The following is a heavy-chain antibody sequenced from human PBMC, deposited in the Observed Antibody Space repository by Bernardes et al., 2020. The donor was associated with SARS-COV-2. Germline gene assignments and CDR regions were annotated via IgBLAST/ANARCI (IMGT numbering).Heavy chain of an antibody. J-gene: IGHJ5*02. CDR1: GGSISSSSYY. CDR2: IYYRGST. Sequence: SETLYLTCTVSGGSISSSSYYGGWIRQPPGKGLEWIGSIYYRGSTYYNPSLKSRVTISVDTSKHQFSLKLSSVTAADTAVYYCAIPLMTMAKSWWFDPWGQGTLVTVSS. V-gene: IGHV4-39*01. CDR3: AIPLMTMAKSWWFDP. D-gene: IGHD3-10*01.